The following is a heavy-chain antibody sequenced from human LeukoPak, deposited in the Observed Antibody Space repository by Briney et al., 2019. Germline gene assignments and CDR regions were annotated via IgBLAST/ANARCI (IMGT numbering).Heavy chain of an antibody. V-gene: IGHV4-59*01. J-gene: IGHJ6*03. CDR2: IYYSGST. CDR1: GGSISSYY. CDR3: ARSGYYYYMDV. Sequence: SETLSLTCTVSGGSISSYYWSWIRQPPGKGLEWIGYIYYSGSTNYNPSLKSRVTIPVDTSKNQFSLKLSSVTAADTAVYYCARSGYYYYMDVWGKGTTVTVSS. D-gene: IGHD3-10*01.